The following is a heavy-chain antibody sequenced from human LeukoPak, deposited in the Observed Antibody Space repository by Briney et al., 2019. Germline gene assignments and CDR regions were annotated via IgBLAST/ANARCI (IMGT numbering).Heavy chain of an antibody. CDR1: GFTFSSYA. Sequence: GGSLRLSCAASGFTFSSYAMSWVRQAPGKGLEWVSGISGDGGSTYYADSVKGRFTISRDNAKNSLYLQTNSLRDEDTAVYYCARHGSGFNYWGRGALVTVSS. J-gene: IGHJ4*02. D-gene: IGHD3-10*01. CDR3: ARHGSGFNY. V-gene: IGHV3-23*01. CDR2: ISGDGGST.